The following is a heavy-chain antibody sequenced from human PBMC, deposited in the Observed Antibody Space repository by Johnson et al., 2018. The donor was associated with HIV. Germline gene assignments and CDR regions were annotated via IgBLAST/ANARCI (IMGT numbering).Heavy chain of an antibody. Sequence: VQLVESGGNLVQPGGSLRMSCVASGFTFSTYGMTWVRQAPGKGLEWVSAISGTGGTTYYADSVRGRFSISRDKSKDTLYLQMSSLRAEDTAVYYCAKGRGYDYDALDFWGQGTMVTVSS. CDR1: GFTFSTYG. D-gene: IGHD5-12*01. CDR3: AKGRGYDYDALDF. J-gene: IGHJ3*01. V-gene: IGHV3-23*04. CDR2: ISGTGGTT.